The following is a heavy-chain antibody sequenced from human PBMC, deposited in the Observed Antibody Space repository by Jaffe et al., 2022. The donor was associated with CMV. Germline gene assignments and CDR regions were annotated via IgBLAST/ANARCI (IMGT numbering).Heavy chain of an antibody. J-gene: IGHJ6*02. CDR1: GFTFSSYG. CDR2: ISYDGSNK. CDR3: AKDLIAARPGGGSGMDV. V-gene: IGHV3-30*18. D-gene: IGHD6-6*01. Sequence: QVQLVESGGGVVQPGRSLRLSCAASGFTFSSYGMHWVRQAPGKGLEWVAVISYDGSNKYYADSVKGRFTISRDNSKNTLYLQMNSLRAEDTAVYYCAKDLIAARPGGGSGMDVWGQGTTVTVSS.